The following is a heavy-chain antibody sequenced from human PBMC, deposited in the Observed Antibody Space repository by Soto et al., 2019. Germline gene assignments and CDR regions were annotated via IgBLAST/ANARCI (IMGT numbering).Heavy chain of an antibody. V-gene: IGHV3-33*01. J-gene: IGHJ4*02. CDR1: GFTLTAYG. Sequence: QVQLVESGGGVVQPGRSLRLSCAVSGFTLTAYGEHWLRQVPGKGLEWVAVIWYDGTKKFYTDSVKGRFTISRDTSKNTLYLQMNSLRAEDTAFYYCARDGGSGIDYWGQGTVVTVSS. CDR2: IWYDGTKK. CDR3: ARDGGSGIDY. D-gene: IGHD6-19*01.